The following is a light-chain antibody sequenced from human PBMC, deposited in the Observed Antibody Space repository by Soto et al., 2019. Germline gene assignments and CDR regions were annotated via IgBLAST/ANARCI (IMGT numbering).Light chain of an antibody. CDR2: EVS. V-gene: IGLV2-14*01. Sequence: QSALTQPASVSGSPGQSITISCTGTSTDVGGYKYVSWYQQHPGKAPKLIIYEVSNRPSGISHRFSGSKSGNTASLTISGLQDEDEADYYCSSFAGSNSVLFGGGTKLTVL. CDR1: STDVGGYKY. J-gene: IGLJ2*01. CDR3: SSFAGSNSVL.